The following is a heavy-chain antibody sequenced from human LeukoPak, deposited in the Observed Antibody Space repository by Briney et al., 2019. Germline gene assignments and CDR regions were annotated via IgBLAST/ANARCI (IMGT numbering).Heavy chain of an antibody. Sequence: GGSLRLSCAASGFNFSDYAVTWVRQAPGKGLEWVSSITGGTTYTYYADSMKGRFTISRDNSKNTLYLQMSSLRAEDTAVYYCAKGPLSSSNYYMDVWGKGTTVTVSS. CDR2: ITGGTTYT. CDR1: GFNFSDYA. CDR3: AKGPLSSSNYYMDV. D-gene: IGHD3-10*01. V-gene: IGHV3-23*01. J-gene: IGHJ6*03.